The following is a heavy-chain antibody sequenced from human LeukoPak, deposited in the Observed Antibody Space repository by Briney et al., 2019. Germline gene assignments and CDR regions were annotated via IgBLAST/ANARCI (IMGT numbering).Heavy chain of an antibody. D-gene: IGHD5-18*01. CDR3: ARGFGYSHGYYFDY. Sequence: SETLSLTCAVYGGSFSGYYWSWIRQPPGKGLEWIGEINHSGSTNYNPSLKSRVTISVDTSKNQFSLKLSSVTAADTAVYYCARGFGYSHGYYFDYWGQGTLVTVSS. CDR1: GGSFSGYY. V-gene: IGHV4-34*01. J-gene: IGHJ4*02. CDR2: INHSGST.